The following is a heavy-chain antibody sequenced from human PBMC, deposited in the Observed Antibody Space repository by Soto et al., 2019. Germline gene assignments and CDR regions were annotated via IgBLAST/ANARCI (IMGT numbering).Heavy chain of an antibody. CDR3: ARDHMGGSVAARPPMDYFEF. Sequence: GGSLRLSCAASGFSFSSTWMSWVRQAPGKGLEWVASIKRDGGHTYYVDSLKGRFTISRDNAKNSLYLQMNSLRAEDTAVYFCARDHMGGSVAARPPMDYFEFWGRGTLVTVSS. J-gene: IGHJ4*02. D-gene: IGHD6-6*01. V-gene: IGHV3-7*03. CDR1: GFSFSSTW. CDR2: IKRDGGHT.